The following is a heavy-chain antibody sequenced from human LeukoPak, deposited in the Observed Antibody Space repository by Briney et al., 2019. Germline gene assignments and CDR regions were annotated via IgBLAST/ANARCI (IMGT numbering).Heavy chain of an antibody. Sequence: GGCLTLSCACAASGFTFSSNSMNWVRQAPGRGLEWVSSMSSSSDYIYYADSVKGRFTISRDNAKNSMYLQINSLRVEDMAVYYCARGRFDLWGRGTLVTVSS. CDR2: MSSSSDYI. CDR1: GFTFSSNS. V-gene: IGHV3-21*01. J-gene: IGHJ2*01. CDR3: ARGRFDL.